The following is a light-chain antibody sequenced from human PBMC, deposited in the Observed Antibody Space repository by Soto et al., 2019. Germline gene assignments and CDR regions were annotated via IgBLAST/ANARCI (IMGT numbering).Light chain of an antibody. V-gene: IGLV2-14*01. J-gene: IGLJ7*01. CDR2: EVS. CDR1: SSDIGYYNY. Sequence: QSVLTQPASVSGSPGQSITISCTGTSSDIGYYNYVSWYQQHPGKAPNVIIYEVSNRPSGVSDRFSGSKSGNTASLTISGLQAEDEGDYYCSSYEDSSILMFGGGTQLTVL. CDR3: SSYEDSSILM.